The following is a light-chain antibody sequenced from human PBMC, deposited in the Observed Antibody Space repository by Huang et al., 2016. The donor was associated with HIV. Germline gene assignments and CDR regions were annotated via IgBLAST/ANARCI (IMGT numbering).Light chain of an antibody. J-gene: IGKJ1*01. V-gene: IGKV3-15*01. CDR3: QQYNNWLA. Sequence: EIVMTQSPATLSVSPGERATLSCRASKTVNSNLAWYQHKPGHAPRLLIYGASTRATGVPARFSGSGSGTKFTLTISSLQSEDFAVYYCQQYNNWLAFGQGTKVEIK. CDR2: GAS. CDR1: KTVNSN.